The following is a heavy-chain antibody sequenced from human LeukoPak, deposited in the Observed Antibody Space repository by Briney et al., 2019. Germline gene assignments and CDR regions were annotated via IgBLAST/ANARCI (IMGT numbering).Heavy chain of an antibody. J-gene: IGHJ1*01. CDR1: GVTFYNYA. CDR3: ARAYKDRSLAGKKEFFQP. CDR2: ISWNSGTI. Sequence: GRSLRLSCAASGVTFYNYAMNWVRQVPGKGLEWISLISWNSGTIGYADSVKGRFTISTDNANNFLYLQMNSLRAEDTALYYCARAYKDRSLAGKKEFFQPWGQGTLVTVSS. D-gene: IGHD6-19*01. V-gene: IGHV3-9*01.